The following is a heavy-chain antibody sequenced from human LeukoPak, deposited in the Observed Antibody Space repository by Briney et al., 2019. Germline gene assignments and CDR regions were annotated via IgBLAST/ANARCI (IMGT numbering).Heavy chain of an antibody. CDR3: AGTPRCMAFDS. CDR2: ISYSWIT. Sequence: SVTVSLTCTVSGASVTSNYWSWIRQPPGKDLEWIGNISYSWITNYNPSLQSRVTISIDTSNTQFSLRLSSVTAADTAVYYCAGTPRCMAFDSWGQGTLVTVSS. D-gene: IGHD2-8*01. J-gene: IGHJ4*02. CDR1: GASVTSNY. V-gene: IGHV4-59*02.